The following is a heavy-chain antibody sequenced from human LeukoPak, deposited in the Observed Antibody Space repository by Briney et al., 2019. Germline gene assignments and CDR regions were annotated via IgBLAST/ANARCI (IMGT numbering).Heavy chain of an antibody. D-gene: IGHD3-10*01. CDR3: ARCRFLYGSGSYYNDY. V-gene: IGHV4-59*01. Sequence: PSETLSLTCSVSGGSISGYYWTWIRHLPGKGREWIGYMHDSGNTHYNPSLKSRFTISLDTSQSQFSLKLSSVTAAATAVYYCARCRFLYGSGSYYNDYWGQGTLVTVSS. J-gene: IGHJ4*02. CDR2: MHDSGNT. CDR1: GGSISGYY.